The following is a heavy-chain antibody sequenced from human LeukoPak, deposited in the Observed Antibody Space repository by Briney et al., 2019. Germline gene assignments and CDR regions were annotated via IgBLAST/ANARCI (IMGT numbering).Heavy chain of an antibody. Sequence: AGGSLRLSCAASGFTFSTYSMNWVRQAPGKGLEWVSYISSSGSTIYYADSVKGRFTISRDNAKNSLYLKMNSLRAKDTAVYYCARDEYYYDSSGYYTSIDYWGQGTLVTVSS. CDR3: ARDEYYYDSSGYYTSIDY. J-gene: IGHJ4*02. CDR2: ISSSGSTI. CDR1: GFTFSTYS. V-gene: IGHV3-48*04. D-gene: IGHD3-22*01.